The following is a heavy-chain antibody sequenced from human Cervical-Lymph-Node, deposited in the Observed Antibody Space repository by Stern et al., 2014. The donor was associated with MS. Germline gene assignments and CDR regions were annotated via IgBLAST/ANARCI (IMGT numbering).Heavy chain of an antibody. CDR3: ARHGIPVSGNPDY. V-gene: IGHV5-51*01. D-gene: IGHD6-19*01. CDR1: GYNFANFW. Sequence: EVQLVESGPEVKKPGESLKISCKVSGYNFANFWIGWVRQMPGKGLEWMGIIYPGDSDITYSPSFRGQVTLSADTSISIAYLQWNSLEASDTAMYYCARHGIPVSGNPDYWGQGTLVTVSS. CDR2: IYPGDSDI. J-gene: IGHJ4*02.